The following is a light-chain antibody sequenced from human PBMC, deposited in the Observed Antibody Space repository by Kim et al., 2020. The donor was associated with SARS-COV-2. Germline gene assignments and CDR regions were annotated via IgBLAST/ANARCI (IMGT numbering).Light chain of an antibody. V-gene: IGKV3-15*01. CDR1: QRVSSS. CDR3: QQYKKWPPHT. J-gene: IGKJ2*01. Sequence: VSPWERATLSCRASQRVSSSLAWYQQRPGQDPRLLIYGASTRATGIRASFSGSGSGTEFTLTISSLQSEDFALYYCQQYKKWPPHTFGQGTKLEI. CDR2: GAS.